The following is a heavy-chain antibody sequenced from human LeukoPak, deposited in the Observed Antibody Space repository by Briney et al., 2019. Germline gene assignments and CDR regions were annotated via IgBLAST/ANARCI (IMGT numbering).Heavy chain of an antibody. CDR1: GFSFNIYT. Sequence: GGSLRLSCAASGFSFNIYTMNWVRQAPGKGLEWVSSISSSGSYISQADSLKGRSTISRDNAQNSLYLQMNSLRAEDTAVYYCARDRIGSRGFDPWGQGTLVTVSS. D-gene: IGHD2-15*01. CDR2: ISSSGSYI. J-gene: IGHJ5*02. V-gene: IGHV3-21*01. CDR3: ARDRIGSRGFDP.